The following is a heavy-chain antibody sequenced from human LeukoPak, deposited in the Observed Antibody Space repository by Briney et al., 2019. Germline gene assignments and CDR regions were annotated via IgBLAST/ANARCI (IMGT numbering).Heavy chain of an antibody. J-gene: IGHJ5*02. CDR2: ISAYNGNT. CDR1: GYTFTNYA. Sequence: ASVKVSCKASGYTFTNYAISWVRQAPGQGLEWMGWISAYNGNTNYAQKLQGRVTMTTDTSTSTAYMELRSLRSDDTAVYYCAGFSLGAAAAGFDPWGQGTLVTVSS. V-gene: IGHV1-18*01. CDR3: AGFSLGAAAAGFDP. D-gene: IGHD6-13*01.